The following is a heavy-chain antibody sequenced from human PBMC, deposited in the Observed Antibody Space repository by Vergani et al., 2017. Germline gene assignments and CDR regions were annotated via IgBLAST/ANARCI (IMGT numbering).Heavy chain of an antibody. CDR2: ISGSGGST. V-gene: IGHV3-23*01. J-gene: IGHJ4*02. Sequence: EVQLLESGGGLVQPGGSLRLSCAASGFTFSSYAMSWVRQAPGKGLEWVSAISGSGGSTYYADSVKGRFTIFRDNSKNTLYLQMNSLRAEDTAVYYCAKSGRRGSSTSCYFSPADYWGQGTLVTVSS. CDR3: AKSGRRGSSTSCYFSPADY. CDR1: GFTFSSYA. D-gene: IGHD2-2*01.